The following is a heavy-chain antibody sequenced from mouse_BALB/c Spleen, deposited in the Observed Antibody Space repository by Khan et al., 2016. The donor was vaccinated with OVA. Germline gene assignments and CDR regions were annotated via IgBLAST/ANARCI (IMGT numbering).Heavy chain of an antibody. D-gene: IGHD1-1*01. CDR1: GYTFINYW. J-gene: IGHJ2*01. CDR2: INPNTGYT. CDR3: ARRGLRWDFDY. Sequence: QVQLKQSGAELAKPGASVKLSCKASGYTFINYWILWVKQRPGQGLEWIGYINPNTGYTEYNQNFKDKATLTADKSSSTAYMQLSSLTSEDSADYYCARRGLRWDFDYWGQGTTLTVSS. V-gene: IGHV1-7*01.